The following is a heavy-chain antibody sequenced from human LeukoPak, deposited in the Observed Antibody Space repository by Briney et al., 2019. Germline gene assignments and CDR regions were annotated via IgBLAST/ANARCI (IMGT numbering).Heavy chain of an antibody. V-gene: IGHV5-51*01. D-gene: IGHD3-9*01. CDR3: ARPSYYDILTGYYSDAFDI. CDR2: IYPGDSDT. Sequence: PGESLKIPCKGSGYSFTSYWIGWVRQMPGKGLEWMGIIYPGDSDTRYSPSFQGQVTISADKSISTAYLQWSSLKASDTAMYYCARPSYYDILTGYYSDAFDIWGQGTMVTVSS. CDR1: GYSFTSYW. J-gene: IGHJ3*02.